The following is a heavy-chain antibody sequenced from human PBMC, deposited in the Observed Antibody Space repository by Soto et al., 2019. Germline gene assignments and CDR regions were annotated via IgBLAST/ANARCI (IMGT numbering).Heavy chain of an antibody. V-gene: IGHV6-1*01. CDR3: ARDPPDFNSGFDS. J-gene: IGHJ4*02. Sequence: TPTHSRTDASCGDNVSNNRATSNWIRQSPSRGLEWLGRAYYRSRWHYDYATSVRSRITINPDTSKNQFSLQLSSVTPEDTAVYYCARDPPDFNSGFDSWGQGSLVTVSS. D-gene: IGHD1-26*01. CDR2: AYYRSRWHY. CDR1: GDNVSNNRAT.